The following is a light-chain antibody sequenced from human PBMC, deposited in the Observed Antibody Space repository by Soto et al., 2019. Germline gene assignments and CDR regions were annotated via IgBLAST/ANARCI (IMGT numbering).Light chain of an antibody. CDR3: HQYARSPLT. CDR1: QSVTSSY. J-gene: IGKJ3*01. Sequence: EIVLTQSPGPLSLSPGERATLSCRASQSVTSSYLAWYQQKPGQAPRLLIYGASNRATGFPDRFSGSGSGTDFTLTISRLEPEDFAVYYCHQYARSPLTVGPRTKVD. CDR2: GAS. V-gene: IGKV3-20*01.